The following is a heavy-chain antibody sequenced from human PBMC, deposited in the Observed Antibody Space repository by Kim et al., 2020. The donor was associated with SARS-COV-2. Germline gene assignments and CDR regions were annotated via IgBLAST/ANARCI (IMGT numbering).Heavy chain of an antibody. D-gene: IGHD3-22*01. Sequence: GGSLRLSCAASGFTFSSYYMNWVRPAPGKGLEWVSSSSSSGSSMYYLESVQARFTISSDNAKNSLYLQMNSLRAEDTAVYYCARSNGFCGYYGPRTAYG. CDR3: ARSNGFCGYYGPRTAYG. CDR2: SSSSGSSM. V-gene: IGHV3-48*03. CDR1: GFTFSSYY. J-gene: IGHJ6*01.